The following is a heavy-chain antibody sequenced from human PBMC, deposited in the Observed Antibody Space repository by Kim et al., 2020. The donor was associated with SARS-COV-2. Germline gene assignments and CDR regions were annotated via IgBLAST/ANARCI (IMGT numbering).Heavy chain of an antibody. Sequence: SFQGQVTISADKSISTAYLQWSSLKASDTAMYYCARQYCGGDCTDGAFDIWGQGTMVTVSS. V-gene: IGHV5-51*01. CDR3: ARQYCGGDCTDGAFDI. D-gene: IGHD2-21*02. J-gene: IGHJ3*02.